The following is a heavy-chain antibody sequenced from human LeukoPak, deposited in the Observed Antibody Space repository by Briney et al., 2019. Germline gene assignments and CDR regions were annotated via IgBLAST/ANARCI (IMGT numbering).Heavy chain of an antibody. CDR1: GGSISSYY. Sequence: SETLSLTCTVSGGSISSYYWSWIRQPPGKGLEWIGYIYYTGSTNYSPSLKSRVTVSVDTSKNQFSLKLSSVTAADTAVYYCARDRVGATPGYYYYGMDVWGQGTTVTVSS. CDR3: ARDRVGATPGYYYYGMDV. CDR2: IYYTGST. V-gene: IGHV4-59*01. D-gene: IGHD1-26*01. J-gene: IGHJ6*02.